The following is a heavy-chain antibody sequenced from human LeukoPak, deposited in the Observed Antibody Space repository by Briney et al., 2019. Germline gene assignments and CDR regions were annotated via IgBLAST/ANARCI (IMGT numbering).Heavy chain of an antibody. D-gene: IGHD3-10*01. CDR1: GYTFTGYY. J-gene: IGHJ5*02. Sequence: ASVKVSCKASGYTFTGYYMHWVRQAPGQGLGWMGWINPNSGGTNYAQKFQGWVTMTRDTSISTAYMELSRLRSDDTAVYYCARAGPMVRGVIASWFDPWGQGTLVTASS. V-gene: IGHV1-2*04. CDR2: INPNSGGT. CDR3: ARAGPMVRGVIASWFDP.